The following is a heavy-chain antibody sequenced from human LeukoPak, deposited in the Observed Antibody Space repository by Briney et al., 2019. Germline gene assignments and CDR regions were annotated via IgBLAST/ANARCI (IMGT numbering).Heavy chain of an antibody. D-gene: IGHD4-17*01. V-gene: IGHV4-59*01. Sequence: SETLSLTCTVSGGSISSYYWSWIRQPAGKGLEWIGYIYYSGSTNYNPSLKSRVTISVDTSKNQFSLKLSSVTAADTAVYYCAREKTSYYGDLLKWFGPWGQGTLVTVSS. CDR3: AREKTSYYGDLLKWFGP. CDR2: IYYSGST. CDR1: GGSISSYY. J-gene: IGHJ5*02.